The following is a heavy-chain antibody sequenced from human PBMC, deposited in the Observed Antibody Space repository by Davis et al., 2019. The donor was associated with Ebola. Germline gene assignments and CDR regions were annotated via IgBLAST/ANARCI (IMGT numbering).Heavy chain of an antibody. J-gene: IGHJ5*02. CDR1: GYSFTSYW. D-gene: IGHD2-21*01. CDR3: ARRAYCGGDCYSARKNWFDP. V-gene: IGHV5-51*01. Sequence: GESLKISCKGSGYSFTSYWIGWVRQMLGKGLEWMGIIYPGDSDTRYSPSFQGQVTISADKSISTAYLQWSSLKASDTAMYYCARRAYCGGDCYSARKNWFDPWGQGTLVTVSS. CDR2: IYPGDSDT.